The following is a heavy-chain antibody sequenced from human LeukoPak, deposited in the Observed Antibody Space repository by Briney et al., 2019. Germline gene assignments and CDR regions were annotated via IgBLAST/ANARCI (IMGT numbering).Heavy chain of an antibody. V-gene: IGHV3-23*01. CDR3: AKAVTTSQTARRLYYFDY. D-gene: IGHD1-1*01. Sequence: PGGALRLSCAASGCTFSSYGMSWVRQAPGKELEWVSAISGSGGSPYYADSGKGRFIISRDNSKNTMYLQMNSLRAEDTAVYYCAKAVTTSQTARRLYYFDYWGQGTLVTVSS. J-gene: IGHJ4*02. CDR1: GCTFSSYG. CDR2: ISGSGGSP.